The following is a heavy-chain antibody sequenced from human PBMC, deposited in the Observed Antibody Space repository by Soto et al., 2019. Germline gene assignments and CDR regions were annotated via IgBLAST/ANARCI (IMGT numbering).Heavy chain of an antibody. Sequence: PGGSLRLSCEASGLTFNTYYMVWVRQAPGKGLEWVSSISGSGGDIFYGDSLEGRFTISRDNAKRSLSLQMNSLTDEDTAVYYCVRDFGWDGHPFFDHWGQGTLVPVAS. CDR1: GLTFNTYY. D-gene: IGHD1-26*01. J-gene: IGHJ5*02. CDR2: ISGSGGDI. CDR3: VRDFGWDGHPFFDH. V-gene: IGHV3-21*01.